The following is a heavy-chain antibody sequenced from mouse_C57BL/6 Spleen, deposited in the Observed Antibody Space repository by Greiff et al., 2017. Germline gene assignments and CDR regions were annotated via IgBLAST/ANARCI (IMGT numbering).Heavy chain of an antibody. CDR1: GFTFSDYG. V-gene: IGHV5-17*01. CDR2: ISSGSSTI. CDR3: ATLRHYYAMDD. Sequence: EVKLVESGGGLVKPGGSLKLSCAASGFTFSDYGMHWVRQAPEKGLEWVAYISSGSSTIYYADTVKGRFTISRDNAKNTLFLQMTSLRSEDTAMYYCATLRHYYAMDDWGQGTSVTVSS. J-gene: IGHJ4*01. D-gene: IGHD2-12*01.